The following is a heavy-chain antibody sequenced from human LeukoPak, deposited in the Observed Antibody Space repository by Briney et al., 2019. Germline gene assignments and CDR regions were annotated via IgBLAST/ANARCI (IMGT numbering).Heavy chain of an antibody. CDR3: AREKYSSSFGGFDY. Sequence: PSETLSLTCAVYGGSFSGYYWSWIRQPPGKGLEWIGEINHSGSTNYNPSLKSRVTISVDTSKNQFSLKLSSVTAADTAVYYCAREKYSSSFGGFDYWGQGTLVTVSS. CDR1: GGSFSGYY. CDR2: INHSGST. V-gene: IGHV4-34*01. D-gene: IGHD6-6*01. J-gene: IGHJ4*02.